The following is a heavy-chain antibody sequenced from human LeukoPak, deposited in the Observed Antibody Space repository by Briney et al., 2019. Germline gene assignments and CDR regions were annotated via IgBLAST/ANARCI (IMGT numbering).Heavy chain of an antibody. CDR3: AELGITMIGGV. CDR1: GFAFSSYE. Sequence: GGSLRLSCADSGFAFSSYEMNWVRQAPGKGLEWVSYISSSGSTIYYADSVKGRFTISRDNAKNSLYLQMNSLRAEDTAVYYCAELGITMIGGVWGKGTTVTISS. J-gene: IGHJ6*04. V-gene: IGHV3-48*03. D-gene: IGHD3-10*02. CDR2: ISSSGSTI.